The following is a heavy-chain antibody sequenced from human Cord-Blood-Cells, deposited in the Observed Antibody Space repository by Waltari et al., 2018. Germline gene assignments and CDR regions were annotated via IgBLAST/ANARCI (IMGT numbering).Heavy chain of an antibody. Sequence: QVQLQQWGAGLLKPSETLSLTCAVYGGSFSGYYWSWIRQPPGKGLEWIGEINHSGSTNYNQSLKSRVTISVDTSKNQFSLKLSSVTAADTAVYYCARGGGSYYNWFDPWGQGTLVTVSS. CDR2: INHSGST. J-gene: IGHJ5*02. CDR3: ARGGGSYYNWFDP. V-gene: IGHV4-34*01. D-gene: IGHD1-26*01. CDR1: GGSFSGYY.